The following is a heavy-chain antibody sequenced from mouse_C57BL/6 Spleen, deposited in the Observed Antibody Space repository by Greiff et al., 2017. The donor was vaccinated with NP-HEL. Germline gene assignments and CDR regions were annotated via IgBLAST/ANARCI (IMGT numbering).Heavy chain of an antibody. CDR3: TTYSNYENWYFDV. D-gene: IGHD2-5*01. CDR2: IDPEDGDT. J-gene: IGHJ1*03. V-gene: IGHV14-1*01. CDR1: GFNIKDYY. Sequence: EVQLQQSGAELVRPGASVKLSCTASGFNIKDYYMHWVKQRPEQGLEWIGRIDPEDGDTEYAPKFQGKATMTADTSSHTAYLQLSSLTSEDTAVYYCTTYSNYENWYFDVWGTGTTVTVSS.